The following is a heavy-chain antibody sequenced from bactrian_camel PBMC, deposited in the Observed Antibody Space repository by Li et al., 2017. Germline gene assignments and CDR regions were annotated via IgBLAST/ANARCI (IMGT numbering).Heavy chain of an antibody. CDR1: GDGSSSYC. CDR3: AAGRSEWRYSVRLCVEHPAVDSLNY. D-gene: IGHD5*01. Sequence: HVQLVESGGGSVQAGGHLRLSCAASGDGSSSYCMGWFRQVQGKEREGVASVCLADGGSTHYADSVNGRFTISWGDAKNTVYLQMNSLKSEDTATYYCAAGRSEWRYSVRLCVEHPAVDSLNYWGQGTQVTVS. V-gene: IGHV3-3*01. CDR2: VCLADGGST. J-gene: IGHJ4*01.